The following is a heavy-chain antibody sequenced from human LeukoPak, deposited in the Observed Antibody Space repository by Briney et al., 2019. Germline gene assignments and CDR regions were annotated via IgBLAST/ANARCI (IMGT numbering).Heavy chain of an antibody. CDR3: AKDLSYSSSSGPRCDY. J-gene: IGHJ4*02. CDR2: IRYDGSNK. V-gene: IGHV3-30*02. CDR1: GFTFSSYG. Sequence: PGGSLRLSCAASGFTFSSYGMHWVRQAPGKGLEWVAFIRYDGSNKYYADSVKGRFTISRDNSKNTLYLQMNSLRAEDTAVYYCAKDLSYSSSSGPRCDYWGQGNLVTVSS. D-gene: IGHD6-6*01.